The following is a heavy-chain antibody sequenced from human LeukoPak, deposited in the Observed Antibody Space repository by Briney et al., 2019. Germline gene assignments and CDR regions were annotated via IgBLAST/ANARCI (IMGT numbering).Heavy chain of an antibody. D-gene: IGHD3-22*01. CDR3: ARAYPTYYYDSSGYYFDY. Sequence: ASVKVSCKASGYTFTGYYMHWVRQAPGQGREWMGWINPYSGGTTDAQKFQGRVTMTRDTSISTAYMALSRLRSDDTAVYYCARAYPTYYYDSSGYYFDYWGQGTLVTVSS. V-gene: IGHV1-2*02. J-gene: IGHJ4*02. CDR2: INPYSGGT. CDR1: GYTFTGYY.